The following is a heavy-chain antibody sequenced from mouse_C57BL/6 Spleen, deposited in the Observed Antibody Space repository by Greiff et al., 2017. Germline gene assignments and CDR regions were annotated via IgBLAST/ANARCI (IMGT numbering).Heavy chain of an antibody. CDR1: GFSLTSYG. CDR2: IWSGGST. CDR3: ATITGTKDFDY. D-gene: IGHD4-1*01. J-gene: IGHJ2*01. V-gene: IGHV2-2*01. Sequence: QVQLKQSGPGLVQPSQSLSITCTVSGFSLTSYGVHWVRQSPGKGLEWLGVIWSGGSTDYNAAFISRLSISKDNSKSQVFFKMNSLQADDTAIYYCATITGTKDFDYWGQGTTLTVSS.